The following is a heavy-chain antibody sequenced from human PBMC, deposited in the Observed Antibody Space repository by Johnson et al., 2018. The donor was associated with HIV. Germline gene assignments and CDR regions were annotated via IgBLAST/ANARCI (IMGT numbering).Heavy chain of an antibody. CDR1: GFTFDDYG. Sequence: EVQLLESGGGVVRPGGSLRLSCAASGFTFDDYGMSWVRQAPGKGLEWVSGINWNGGSTGYADSVKGRFTISRDNAKNSLYLQMNSLRAEDTALYYCASYEAAAAGDAFDIWGQGTMVTVSS. CDR3: ASYEAAAAGDAFDI. J-gene: IGHJ3*02. D-gene: IGHD6-13*01. CDR2: INWNGGST. V-gene: IGHV3-20*04.